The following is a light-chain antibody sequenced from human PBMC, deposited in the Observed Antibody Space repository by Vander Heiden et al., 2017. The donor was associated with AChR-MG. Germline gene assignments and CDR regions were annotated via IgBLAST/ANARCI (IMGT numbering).Light chain of an antibody. V-gene: IGKV4-1*01. J-gene: IGKJ1*01. Sequence: DIVMTQSPDSLAVSLGERATINCKSSQTILYNSNNKNELAWYQQRPGQPPKLLIYWASTRESGVPDRFSGSGSGTDFTLTISSLQAEDVAIYFCQQHDSIPWTFGQGTKVEIK. CDR3: QQHDSIPWT. CDR1: QTILYNSNNKNE. CDR2: WAS.